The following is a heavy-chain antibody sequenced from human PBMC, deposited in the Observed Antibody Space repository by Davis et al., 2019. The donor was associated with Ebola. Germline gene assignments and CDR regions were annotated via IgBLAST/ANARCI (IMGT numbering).Heavy chain of an antibody. CDR2: IKSKTDGGTT. Sequence: PGGSLRLSCAASGFTFSNAWMSWVRQAPGKGLEWVGRIKSKTDGGTTDYAAPVKGRFTISRDDSKNTLYLQMNSLKTEDTAVYYCTTDPQVAVAGFIDYWGQGTLVTVSS. CDR1: GFTFSNAW. D-gene: IGHD6-19*01. J-gene: IGHJ4*02. V-gene: IGHV3-15*01. CDR3: TTDPQVAVAGFIDY.